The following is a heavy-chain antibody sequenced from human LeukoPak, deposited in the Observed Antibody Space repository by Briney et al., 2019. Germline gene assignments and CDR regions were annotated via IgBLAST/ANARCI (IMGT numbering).Heavy chain of an antibody. CDR3: ARGMIGRLAWELPDY. V-gene: IGHV1-69*13. Sequence: GASVKVSCKASGYTFGTHWMHWVRQAPGQGLEWMGGIIPIFGTANYAQKFQGRVTITADESTSTAYMELSSLRSEDTAVYYCARGMIGRLAWELPDYWGQGTLVTVSS. D-gene: IGHD1-26*01. J-gene: IGHJ4*02. CDR1: GYTFGTHW. CDR2: IIPIFGTA.